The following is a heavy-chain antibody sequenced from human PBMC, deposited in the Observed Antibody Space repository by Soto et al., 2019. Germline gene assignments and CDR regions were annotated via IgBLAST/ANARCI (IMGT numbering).Heavy chain of an antibody. V-gene: IGHV3-30*18. CDR3: AKGSGGGGQGGGY. J-gene: IGHJ4*02. D-gene: IGHD3-3*01. CDR1: GFTFSTYG. CDR2: ISIDGSNK. Sequence: QVQLVESGGGVVQPGRSLRLSCAASGFTFSTYGMHWVRQAPGKGPEWVAVISIDGSNKYYADSVKGRFTISRDNSKNTLYLQMNSLRADDTAVYYCAKGSGGGGQGGGYWGQGTLVTVSS.